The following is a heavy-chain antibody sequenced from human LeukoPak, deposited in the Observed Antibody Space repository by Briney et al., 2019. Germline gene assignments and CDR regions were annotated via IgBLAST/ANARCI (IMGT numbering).Heavy chain of an antibody. V-gene: IGHV4-38-2*02. Sequence: SETLSLTCTVSGYSISSGYYWGWIRQPPGKGLEWIGSIYHSGSTYYNPSLKSRVTISVDTSKNQFSLKLSSVTAADTAVYYCATKITIFGVVIIGPHYFDYWGQGTLVTVSS. D-gene: IGHD3-3*01. CDR2: IYHSGST. CDR1: GYSISSGYY. J-gene: IGHJ4*02. CDR3: ATKITIFGVVIIGPHYFDY.